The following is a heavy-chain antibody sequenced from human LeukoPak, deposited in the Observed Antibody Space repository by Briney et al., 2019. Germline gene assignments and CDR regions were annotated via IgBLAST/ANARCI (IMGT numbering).Heavy chain of an antibody. D-gene: IGHD2-15*01. CDR1: GYTFKNYD. CDR2: IIPIFGTA. J-gene: IGHJ6*03. CDR3: ARTDCSGGSCYRGYYYYYYMDV. Sequence: SVKVSCKAFGYTFKNYDINWVRQATGQGLEWMGRIIPIFGTANYAQKFQGRVTITTDESTSTAYTELSSLRSEDTAVYYCARTDCSGGSCYRGYYYYYYMDVWGKGTTVTVSS. V-gene: IGHV1-69*05.